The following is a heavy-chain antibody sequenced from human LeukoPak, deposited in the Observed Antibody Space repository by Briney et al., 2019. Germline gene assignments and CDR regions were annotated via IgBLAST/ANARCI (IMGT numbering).Heavy chain of an antibody. J-gene: IGHJ4*02. CDR2: ISYDGSNK. CDR3: ARGPIPDYGDYRAFDY. D-gene: IGHD4-17*01. V-gene: IGHV3-30-3*01. CDR1: GFAFSSYA. Sequence: SGGSLRLSCAASGFAFSSYAMHWVRQAPGKGLEWVAVISYDGSNKYYADSVKGRFTISRDNSKNTLYLQMNSLRAEDTAVYYCARGPIPDYGDYRAFDYWGQGTLVTVSS.